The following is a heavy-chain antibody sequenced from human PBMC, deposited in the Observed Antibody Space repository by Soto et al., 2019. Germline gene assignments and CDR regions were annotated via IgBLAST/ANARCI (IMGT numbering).Heavy chain of an antibody. Sequence: PGGSLRLSCAASGFTFSSYSMNWVRQAPGKGLEWVSYISSSSSTIYYADSVKGRFTISRDNAKNSLYLQMNSLRAEDTAVYYCARKTTQIRPDWYFDLWGRGTLVTVSS. CDR2: ISSSSSTI. CDR1: GFTFSSYS. CDR3: ARKTTQIRPDWYFDL. V-gene: IGHV3-48*01. J-gene: IGHJ2*01.